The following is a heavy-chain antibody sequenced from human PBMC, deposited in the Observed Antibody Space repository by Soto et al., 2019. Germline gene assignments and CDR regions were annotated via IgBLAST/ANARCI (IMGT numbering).Heavy chain of an antibody. CDR2: FDPEDGET. CDR3: ATGLKTMIVVVMDY. J-gene: IGHJ4*02. V-gene: IGHV1-24*01. CDR1: GYKFTSYG. D-gene: IGHD3-22*01. Sequence: ASVKVSCKASGYKFTSYGFTWVRQAPGKGLEWMGGFDPEDGETIYAQKFQGRVTMTEDTSTDTAYMELSSPRSEDTAVYYCATGLKTMIVVVMDYWGQGTLVTVSS.